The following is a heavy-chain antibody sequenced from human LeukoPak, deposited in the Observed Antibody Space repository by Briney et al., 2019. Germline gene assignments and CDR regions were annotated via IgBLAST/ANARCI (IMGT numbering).Heavy chain of an antibody. CDR2: IHSDGSST. V-gene: IGHV3-74*01. CDR3: ARASLWFGDHDAFDI. Sequence: GGSLRLSCAASGSPFSNYWMHWVRQAPGKGLVWVSRIHSDGSSTTYADSVKGRFTISRDNAKNTLYLQMNSLRAEDTALYYCARASLWFGDHDAFDIWGQGTMVTVSS. D-gene: IGHD3-10*01. CDR1: GSPFSNYW. J-gene: IGHJ3*02.